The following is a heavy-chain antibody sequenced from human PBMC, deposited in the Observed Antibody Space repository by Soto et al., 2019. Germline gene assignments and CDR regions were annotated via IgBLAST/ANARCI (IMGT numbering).Heavy chain of an antibody. J-gene: IGHJ4*02. CDR1: GGSISNYF. V-gene: IGHV4-4*07. Sequence: SETLSLTCTVSGGSISNYFCNWIRQPAGRGLEWIGRIDNSGSTNYNPSLKSRITMSADTSRNQFSLKLNSVTAADTAVYYCARGGQDFWSGPFDYWGQGALVTVSS. CDR2: IDNSGST. CDR3: ARGGQDFWSGPFDY. D-gene: IGHD3-3*01.